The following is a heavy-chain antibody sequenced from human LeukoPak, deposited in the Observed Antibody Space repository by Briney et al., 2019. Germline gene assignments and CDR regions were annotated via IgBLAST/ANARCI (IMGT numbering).Heavy chain of an antibody. Sequence: PSETLSLTCAVYGGSFSGYYWSWIRQPPGKGLEWIGEINHSGSTNYNPSLKSRVTISVDTSKNQISLKLSSVTAADTAVYYCARGPLGSSGRVYWGQGTLVTVSS. CDR1: GGSFSGYY. V-gene: IGHV4-34*01. J-gene: IGHJ4*02. CDR3: ARGPLGSSGRVY. D-gene: IGHD6-6*01. CDR2: INHSGST.